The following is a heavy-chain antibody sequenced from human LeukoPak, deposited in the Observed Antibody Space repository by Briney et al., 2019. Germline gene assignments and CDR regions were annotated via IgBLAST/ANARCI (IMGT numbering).Heavy chain of an antibody. V-gene: IGHV4-30-4*08. CDR3: ARESVVVVPAAIVHYYYMDV. D-gene: IGHD2-2*02. Sequence: PSETLSLTCTASGCSISSGDYYWSWLRQPQGKGLEWIGYIYYSGSTYYNPPLKSRVTISVDTSKNQFSLKLSSVTAADTAVYYCARESVVVVPAAIVHYYYMDVWGKGTTVTVSS. CDR2: IYYSGST. J-gene: IGHJ6*03. CDR1: GCSISSGDYY.